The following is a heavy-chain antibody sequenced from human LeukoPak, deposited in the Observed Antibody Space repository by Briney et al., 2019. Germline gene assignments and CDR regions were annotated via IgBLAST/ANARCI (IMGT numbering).Heavy chain of an antibody. Sequence: GGSLRLSCAASGFTFSSYGMHWVRQAPGKGLEWVAVISYDGSNKYYADSVKGRFTISRDNSKNTLYLQMNSLRAEDTAVYYCAKDQTGSTVTTPGSYWGQGTLATVSS. CDR1: GFTFSSYG. CDR3: AKDQTGSTVTTPGSY. D-gene: IGHD4-17*01. J-gene: IGHJ4*02. CDR2: ISYDGSNK. V-gene: IGHV3-30*18.